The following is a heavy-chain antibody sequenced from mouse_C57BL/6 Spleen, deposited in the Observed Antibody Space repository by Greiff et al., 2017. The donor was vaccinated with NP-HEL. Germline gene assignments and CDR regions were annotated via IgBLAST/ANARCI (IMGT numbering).Heavy chain of an antibody. CDR3: ARGARNWYFDV. CDR1: GYAFSSSW. V-gene: IGHV1-82*01. CDR2: IYPGDGDT. Sequence: VMLQQSGPELVKPGASVKISCKASGYAFSSSWMNWVKQRPGKGLEWIGRIYPGDGDTNYNGKFKGKATLTADKSSSTAYMQLSSLTSEDSAVYCCARGARNWYFDVWGTGTTVTVSS. J-gene: IGHJ1*03.